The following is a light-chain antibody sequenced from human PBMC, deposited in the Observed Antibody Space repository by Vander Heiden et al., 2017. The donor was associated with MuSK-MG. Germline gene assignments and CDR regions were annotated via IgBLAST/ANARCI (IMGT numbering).Light chain of an antibody. J-gene: IGKJ1*01. CDR2: LGS. CDR1: QSLLHSNGYNY. CDR3: RQSLQTAWT. Sequence: DIVMTQSPLSLPVTPGEPASISCRSSQSLLHSNGYNYLDWYLQKPGQSPQLLIYLGSNRASGVPDRFSGSGSGTDFTLKISRVEAEDVGVYYCRQSLQTAWTFGQGTKVELK. V-gene: IGKV2-28*01.